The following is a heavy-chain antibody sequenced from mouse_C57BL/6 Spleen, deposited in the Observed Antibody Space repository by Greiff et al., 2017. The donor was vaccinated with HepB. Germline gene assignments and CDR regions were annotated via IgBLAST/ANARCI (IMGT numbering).Heavy chain of an antibody. CDR2: INPNNGGT. V-gene: IGHV1-26*01. D-gene: IGHD4-1*01. CDR1: GYTFTDYY. CDR3: ARNWEPFYYAMDY. J-gene: IGHJ4*01. Sequence: EVQLQQSGPELVKPGASVKISCKASGYTFTDYYMNWVKQSHGKSLEWIGDINPNNGGTSYNQKFKGKATLTVDKSSSTAYMELRSLTSEDSAVYYCARNWEPFYYAMDYWGQGTSVTVSS.